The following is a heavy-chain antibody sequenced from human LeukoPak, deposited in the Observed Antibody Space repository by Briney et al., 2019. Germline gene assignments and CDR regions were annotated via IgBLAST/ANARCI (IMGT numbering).Heavy chain of an antibody. CDR3: ARNRRLGGKNCSGGSCRTYYYYGMDV. CDR1: GGSFSGYY. CDR2: INHSGST. D-gene: IGHD2-15*01. J-gene: IGHJ6*02. Sequence: KPSETLSLTCAVYGGSFSGYYWSWIRQPPGKGLEWIGEINHSGSTNYNPSLKSRVTMSVDTSKNQFSLKLSSVTAADTAVYYCARNRRLGGKNCSGGSCRTYYYYGMDVWGQGTTVTVSS. V-gene: IGHV4-34*01.